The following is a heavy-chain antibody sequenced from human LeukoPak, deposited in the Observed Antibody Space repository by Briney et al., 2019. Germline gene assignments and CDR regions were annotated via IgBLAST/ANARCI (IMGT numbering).Heavy chain of an antibody. V-gene: IGHV1-18*01. CDR1: GYTFTSYG. D-gene: IGHD5-12*01. CDR3: VRANRATYSGYARGYYYMDV. CDR2: ISAYNGNT. J-gene: IGHJ6*03. Sequence: ASVKVSCKASGYTFTSYGISWVRQAPGQGLEWMGWISAYNGNTNYAQKLQGRVTMTRDTSTSTVYMELSSLRSDDTAVYYCVRANRATYSGYARGYYYMDVWGKGTTVTISS.